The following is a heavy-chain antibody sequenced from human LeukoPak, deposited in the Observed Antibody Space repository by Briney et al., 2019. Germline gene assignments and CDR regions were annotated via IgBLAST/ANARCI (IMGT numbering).Heavy chain of an antibody. CDR1: GYTFTGYY. V-gene: IGHV1-2*02. D-gene: IGHD2-2*02. Sequence: ASVKVSCKASGYTFTGYYIHWVRQAPGQGLEWMAWINVNSGGTNSAQNFQGRVTMTRDTSISTAYMEVSRLRSDDTAVYYCVRGTGYCISTSCYNSGEYFQHWGQGTLVTVSS. CDR2: INVNSGGT. CDR3: VRGTGYCISTSCYNSGEYFQH. J-gene: IGHJ1*01.